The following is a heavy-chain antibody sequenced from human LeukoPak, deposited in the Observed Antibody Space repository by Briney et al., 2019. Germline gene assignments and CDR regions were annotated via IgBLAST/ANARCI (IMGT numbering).Heavy chain of an antibody. J-gene: IGHJ4*02. CDR2: ISYDGSNK. CDR3: AKDLTRHQQPEVDY. V-gene: IGHV3-30*18. CDR1: GFTFSSYG. D-gene: IGHD6-13*01. Sequence: GGSLRLSCAASGFTFSSYGMHWVRQALGKGLEWVAVISYDGSNKYYADSVKGRFTISRDNSKNTLYLQMNSLRAEDTAVYYCAKDLTRHQQPEVDYWGQGTLVTVSS.